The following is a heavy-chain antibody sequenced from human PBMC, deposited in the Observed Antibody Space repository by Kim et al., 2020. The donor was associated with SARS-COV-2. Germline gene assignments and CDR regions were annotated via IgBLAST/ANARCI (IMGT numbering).Heavy chain of an antibody. Sequence: SQTLSLTCAISGDSVSSNSAAWNWIRQSPSRGLEWLGRTYYRSKWYNDYAVSVKSRITINPDTSKNQFSLQLNSVTPEDTAVYYCARDLTSITIFGVVIFSHAFDIWGQGTMVTVSS. CDR2: TYYRSKWYN. CDR1: GDSVSSNSAA. J-gene: IGHJ3*02. CDR3: ARDLTSITIFGVVIFSHAFDI. D-gene: IGHD3-3*01. V-gene: IGHV6-1*01.